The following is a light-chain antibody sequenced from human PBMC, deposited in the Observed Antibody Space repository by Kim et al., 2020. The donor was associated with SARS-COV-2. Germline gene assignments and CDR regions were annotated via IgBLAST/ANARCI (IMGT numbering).Light chain of an antibody. Sequence: QSISTSFTGTSRSVVSYNLVSWYQQHPGKAPKLMIYEGSKRPSGVSNRFSGSKSGNTASLTISGLQAEDEADYYCCSYAGSSTFVVFGGGTQLTVL. CDR2: EGS. V-gene: IGLV2-23*03. CDR1: SRSVVSYNL. CDR3: CSYAGSSTFVV. J-gene: IGLJ2*01.